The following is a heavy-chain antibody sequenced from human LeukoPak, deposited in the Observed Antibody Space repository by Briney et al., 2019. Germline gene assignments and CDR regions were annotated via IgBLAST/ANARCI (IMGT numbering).Heavy chain of an antibody. V-gene: IGHV4-34*01. CDR3: SRGSDTYKSGID. J-gene: IGHJ4*02. Sequence: PSETLSLTCAVYGGSFSGFYWSRIRQAPGKGLEWVGEIRPSGNTDYNPSLKSRVTISVGTSKNQFSLKVTSLIVADTAVYYCSRGSDTYKSGIDWGQGTLVTVSS. CDR1: GGSFSGFY. D-gene: IGHD3-3*01. CDR2: IRPSGNT.